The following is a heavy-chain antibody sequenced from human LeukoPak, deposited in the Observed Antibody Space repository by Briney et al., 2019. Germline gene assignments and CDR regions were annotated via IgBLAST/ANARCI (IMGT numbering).Heavy chain of an antibody. J-gene: IGHJ4*02. CDR3: ARGGSGSYLDY. CDR2: IYHSGST. D-gene: IGHD3-10*01. V-gene: IGHV4-30-2*01. Sequence: SQTLSLTCAVSVGSISSGGYSWSWIRQPPGKGLEWIGYIYHSGSTYYNPSLKSRVTISVDRSKNQFSLKLSSVTAADTAVYYCARGGSGSYLDYWGQGTLVTVSS. CDR1: VGSISSGGYS.